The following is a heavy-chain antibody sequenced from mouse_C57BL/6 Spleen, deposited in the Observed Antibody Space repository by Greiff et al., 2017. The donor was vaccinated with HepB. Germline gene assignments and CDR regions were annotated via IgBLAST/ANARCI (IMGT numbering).Heavy chain of an antibody. J-gene: IGHJ2*01. CDR3: ARCGYGNYDFDY. V-gene: IGHV1-80*01. CDR1: GYAFSSYW. Sequence: QVQLKESGAELVKPGASVKISCKASGYAFSSYWMNWVKQRPGKGLEWIGQIYPGDGDTNYNGKFKGKATLTADKSSSTAYMQLSSLTSEDSAVYFCARCGYGNYDFDYWGQGTTLTVSS. D-gene: IGHD2-10*02. CDR2: IYPGDGDT.